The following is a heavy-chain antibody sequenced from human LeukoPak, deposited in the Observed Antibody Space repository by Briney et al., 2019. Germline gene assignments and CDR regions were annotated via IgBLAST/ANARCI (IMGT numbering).Heavy chain of an antibody. D-gene: IGHD1-26*01. CDR1: GFTFRSYA. V-gene: IGHV3-23*01. CDR3: AKDLNSGYDYYGMDV. J-gene: IGHJ6*02. CDR2: ISGSGGDT. Sequence: GGSLRLSCAASGFTFRSYAMSWVRQGPGKGLEWVSAISGSGGDTFYADSVKGRFTISRDNSKNTLYLQMNSLRAEDTAVYYCAKDLNSGYDYYGMDVWGQGTTVTVSS.